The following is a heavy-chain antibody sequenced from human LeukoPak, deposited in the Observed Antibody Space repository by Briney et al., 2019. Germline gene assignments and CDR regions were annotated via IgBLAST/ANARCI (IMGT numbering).Heavy chain of an antibody. V-gene: IGHV4-34*01. Sequence: SETLSLTCAFYGGSFSGYYWSWILHPPGKGLEWIGEINHSGSTNYNPSLKSRATISVDTSKNQFSLKLSSVTAADTAVYYCARAGLLLGAFDIWGQGTMVTVSS. CDR3: ARAGLLLGAFDI. CDR1: GGSFSGYY. J-gene: IGHJ3*02. D-gene: IGHD3-22*01. CDR2: INHSGST.